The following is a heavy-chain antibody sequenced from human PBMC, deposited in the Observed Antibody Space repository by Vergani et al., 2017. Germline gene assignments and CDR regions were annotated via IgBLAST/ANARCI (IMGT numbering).Heavy chain of an antibody. CDR1: GFTFGDYA. CDR3: ARDVAYYLETYGNFHYYGMDV. Sequence: EVQLVESGGGLVQPGRSLRLSCSISGFTFGDYAMSWFRQAPGKGLEWVGLIRRKTYGGTTEYAASVKGRFTISRDDSKSIAYLQMNSLKAEDTAVYYWARDVAYYLETYGNFHYYGMDVWLQGTTVVVSS. CDR2: IRRKTYGGTT. J-gene: IGHJ6*02. V-gene: IGHV3-49*03. D-gene: IGHD3-16*01.